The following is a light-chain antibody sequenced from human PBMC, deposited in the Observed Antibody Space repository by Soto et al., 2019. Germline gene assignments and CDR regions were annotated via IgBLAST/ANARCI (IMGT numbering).Light chain of an antibody. CDR2: DVS. Sequence: QSALTQPASVSGSPGQSITISCTGTSSDVGSYNLVSWYQQHPGKAPKLIIYDVSSRPSGVSNRSSGSKSGNTASLTISGLQAEDEADYYCSSHTSSSTPYVFGTGTKLTVL. V-gene: IGLV2-14*02. CDR3: SSHTSSSTPYV. J-gene: IGLJ1*01. CDR1: SSDVGSYNL.